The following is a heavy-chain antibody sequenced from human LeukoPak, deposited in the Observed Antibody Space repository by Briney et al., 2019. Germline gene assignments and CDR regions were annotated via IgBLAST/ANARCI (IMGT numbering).Heavy chain of an antibody. V-gene: IGHV3-23*01. CDR2: ISGSGGST. CDR3: AKGESSSWTYYFDY. Sequence: PGGSLRLSCAASGFTFSSYAMTWVRQAPGKGLEWVSAISGSGGSTYYADSVKGRFTISRDNSKNTLYLQMNSLRAEDTAVYYCAKGESSSWTYYFDYWGQGTLVTVSS. J-gene: IGHJ4*02. D-gene: IGHD6-13*01. CDR1: GFTFSSYA.